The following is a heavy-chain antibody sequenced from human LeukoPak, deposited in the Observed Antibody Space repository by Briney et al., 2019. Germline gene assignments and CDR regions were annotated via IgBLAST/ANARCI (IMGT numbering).Heavy chain of an antibody. Sequence: PSETLSLTCAVYGGSFSGYYWSWIRQPPGKGLEWIGEINHSGSTNYNPSPKSRVTISVDTSKNQFSLKLSSVTAADTAVYYCARRGRASFGSGYSSSRGWFDPWGQGTLVTVSS. CDR2: INHSGST. CDR1: GGSFSGYY. D-gene: IGHD6-6*01. V-gene: IGHV4-34*01. J-gene: IGHJ5*02. CDR3: ARRGRASFGSGYSSSRGWFDP.